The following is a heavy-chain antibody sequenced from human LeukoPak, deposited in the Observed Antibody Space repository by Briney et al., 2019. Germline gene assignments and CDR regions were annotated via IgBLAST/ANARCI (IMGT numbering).Heavy chain of an antibody. D-gene: IGHD2-8*01. CDR2: ISPYNGNT. CDR1: GYTFTSYG. V-gene: IGHV1-18*01. J-gene: IGHJ4*02. CDR3: ARGGLSSVMAAPQTVDY. Sequence: GASVKVSCKASGYTFTSYGISWVRQAPGQGLEWMGWISPYNGNTKYAQKIQGRVTMTTDTSTSTAYMELRSLRSDDTAVYYCARGGLSSVMAAPQTVDYWGQGTLVTVSS.